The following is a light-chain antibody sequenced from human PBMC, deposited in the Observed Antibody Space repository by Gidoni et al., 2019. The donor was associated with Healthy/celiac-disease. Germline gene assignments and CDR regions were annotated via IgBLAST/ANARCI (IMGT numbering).Light chain of an antibody. CDR3: QQYGSSPPWT. V-gene: IGKV3-20*01. J-gene: IGKJ1*01. CDR1: QSVSSSY. Sequence: EIVLTQSPGTLSLSPGERATLSCRASQSVSSSYLAWYQQKPGQAPRLLIYGASSRATGIPARFSGSVSGTDFTLTISRLEPEDFAVYSCQQYGSSPPWTFGQGTKVEIK. CDR2: GAS.